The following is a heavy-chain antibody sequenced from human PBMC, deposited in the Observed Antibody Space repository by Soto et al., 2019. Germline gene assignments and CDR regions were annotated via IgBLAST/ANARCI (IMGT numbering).Heavy chain of an antibody. Sequence: ASVKVSCKASGYSFINYDVSWVRQAPGQGLEWMGWVSAYNGNTNYAQKFQGRVTMTTDTSTSTAYMELRSLRSDDTAVYYCARDFNCTRRCIDVFDIWGQGTMVTVSS. CDR2: VSAYNGNT. J-gene: IGHJ3*02. D-gene: IGHD2-8*01. CDR1: GYSFINYD. CDR3: ARDFNCTRRCIDVFDI. V-gene: IGHV1-18*01.